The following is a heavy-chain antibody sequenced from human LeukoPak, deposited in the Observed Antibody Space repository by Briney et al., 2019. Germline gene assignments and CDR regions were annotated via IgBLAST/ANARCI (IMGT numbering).Heavy chain of an antibody. CDR1: GGSFSGYY. D-gene: IGHD6-19*01. J-gene: IGHJ5*02. CDR3: ASSGSGPDSGFDP. V-gene: IGHV4-34*01. Sequence: SETLSLTCAVYGGSFSGYYWSWIRQPPGKGLEWIGEINHSGSTNYNPSLKSRVTISVDTSKNQFSLKLSSVTAADTAVYYCASSGSGPDSGFDPWGQGTLVTVSS. CDR2: INHSGST.